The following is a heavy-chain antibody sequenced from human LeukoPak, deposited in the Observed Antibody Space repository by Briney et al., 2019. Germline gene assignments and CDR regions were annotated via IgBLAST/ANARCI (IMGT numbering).Heavy chain of an antibody. J-gene: IGHJ3*02. V-gene: IGHV4-38-2*01. D-gene: IGHD3-3*01. CDR1: GYSISSGYY. CDR2: IYHSGST. Sequence: KPSETLSLTCAVSGYSISSGYYWGWIRQPPGKGLEWIGSIYHSGSTYYNPSLKSRVTISVDTSKNQFSLKLSSVTAADTAVYYCARINYDFWSGYPLHAFDIWGQGTMVTVSS. CDR3: ARINYDFWSGYPLHAFDI.